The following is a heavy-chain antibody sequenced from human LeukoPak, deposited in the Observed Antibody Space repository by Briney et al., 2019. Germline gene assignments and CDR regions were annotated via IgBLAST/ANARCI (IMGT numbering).Heavy chain of an antibody. Sequence: GGSLRLSCAASGFTFSRHWMTWVRQAPGKGLEWVANIKHDGSEKNYVDSVKGRFTISRDSAKNSLYLQMNSLRAEDTAVYYCATPLDYYDRSDSHQGGDWGQGTLVTVSS. CDR2: IKHDGSEK. CDR1: GFTFSRHW. J-gene: IGHJ4*02. D-gene: IGHD3-22*01. CDR3: ATPLDYYDRSDSHQGGD. V-gene: IGHV3-7*03.